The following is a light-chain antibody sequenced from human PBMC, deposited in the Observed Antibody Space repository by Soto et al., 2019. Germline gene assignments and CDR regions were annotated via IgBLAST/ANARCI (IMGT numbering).Light chain of an antibody. J-gene: IGLJ1*01. CDR2: GVN. V-gene: IGLV2-14*01. Sequence: QSALTQPASVSGSPGQSITISCTGSGRDIGAYDYVSWYQQHPGKAPKLLIYGVNNRPSGVSYRSSASKSAFTASLTISGLQAEDEAHYYCSSYTTSYFYVFGPGTKLTVL. CDR3: SSYTTSYFYV. CDR1: GRDIGAYDY.